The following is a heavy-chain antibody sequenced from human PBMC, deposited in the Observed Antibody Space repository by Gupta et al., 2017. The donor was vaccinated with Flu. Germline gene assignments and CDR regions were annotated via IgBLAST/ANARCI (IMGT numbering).Heavy chain of an antibody. CDR3: SRGETGPSAPGRNDG. Sequence: TFSEHYMDWIRQAPGKGLEWVGRIRNKANSYTTEYAASVKDRFTITRDDSKSSLYLQMNSLKNEDTAVYYCSRGETGPSAPGRNDGWGKGTLVTVSS. CDR2: IRNKANSYTT. J-gene: IGHJ4*02. V-gene: IGHV3-72*01. D-gene: IGHD6-13*01. CDR1: TFSEHY.